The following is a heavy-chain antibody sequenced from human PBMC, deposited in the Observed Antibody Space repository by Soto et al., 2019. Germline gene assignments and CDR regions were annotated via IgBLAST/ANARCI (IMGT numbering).Heavy chain of an antibody. CDR3: ARVSSWSCFDY. V-gene: IGHV1-46*01. Sequence: QVQLVQSGAEVKKPGASVKVSCKASGYTFTSYYMHWVRQAPGQGLEWMGIINPSGGSTSYAQKFRGGVTMTRDTATSTAYMELSSLRSEDTAVYYCARVSSWSCFDYWGQGTLVTVSS. CDR1: GYTFTSYY. CDR2: INPSGGST. D-gene: IGHD6-13*01. J-gene: IGHJ4*02.